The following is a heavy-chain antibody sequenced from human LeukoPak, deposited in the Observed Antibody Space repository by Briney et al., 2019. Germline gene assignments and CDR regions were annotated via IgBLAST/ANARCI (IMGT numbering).Heavy chain of an antibody. Sequence: PSETLSLTCAVYGGSFSGYYWSWIRQPPGKGLEFIGEINHSGSTNYNPSLKSRVTISVDTSKNQFSLKLSSVTAADTAVYYCARGYYGDYGTVDAFDIWGQGTMVTVSS. CDR2: INHSGST. CDR3: ARGYYGDYGTVDAFDI. CDR1: GGSFSGYY. D-gene: IGHD4-17*01. V-gene: IGHV4-34*01. J-gene: IGHJ3*02.